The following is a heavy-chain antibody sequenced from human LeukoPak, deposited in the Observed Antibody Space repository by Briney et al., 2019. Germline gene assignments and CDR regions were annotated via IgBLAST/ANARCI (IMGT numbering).Heavy chain of an antibody. V-gene: IGHV1-69*13. J-gene: IGHJ6*02. CDR1: GGTFSSYA. D-gene: IGHD2-2*01. Sequence: ASVKVSCKASGGTFSSYAISWVRQAPGQGLEWMGGIIPIFGTANYAQKFQGRVTITADGSTSTAYMELSSLGSEDTAVYYCARDPWCLGSTSCSLYYYYGMDVWGQGTTVTVSS. CDR3: ARDPWCLGSTSCSLYYYYGMDV. CDR2: IIPIFGTA.